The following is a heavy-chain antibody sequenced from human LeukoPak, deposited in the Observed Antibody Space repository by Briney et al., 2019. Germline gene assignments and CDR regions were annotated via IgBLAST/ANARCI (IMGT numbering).Heavy chain of an antibody. Sequence: ASVKVSCKASGYTFTSYGISWVRQAPGQGLEWMGWISAYNGNTNNSQKLQVKVTMTTDTSTSTAYLELRSQRSDDTAVYCAAEWLNYWNQGTLVTVPS. J-gene: IGHJ4*02. CDR1: GYTFTSYG. D-gene: IGHD3-3*01. CDR2: ISAYNGNT. CDR3: AAEWLNY. V-gene: IGHV1-18*01.